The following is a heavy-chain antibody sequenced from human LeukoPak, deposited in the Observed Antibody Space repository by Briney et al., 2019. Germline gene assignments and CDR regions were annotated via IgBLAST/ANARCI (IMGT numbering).Heavy chain of an antibody. V-gene: IGHV1-46*01. Sequence: ASVKVSCKASGYTFTSYYMHWVRQAPGQGLEWMGIINPSGGSTSYAQKFQGRVTMTRDTSTSTVYMELSSLRSEDTAVYYCARDWVVSGGYDLSYYYYGMDVWGQGTTVTVSS. D-gene: IGHD5-12*01. CDR1: GYTFTSYY. CDR2: INPSGGST. CDR3: ARDWVVSGGYDLSYYYYGMDV. J-gene: IGHJ6*02.